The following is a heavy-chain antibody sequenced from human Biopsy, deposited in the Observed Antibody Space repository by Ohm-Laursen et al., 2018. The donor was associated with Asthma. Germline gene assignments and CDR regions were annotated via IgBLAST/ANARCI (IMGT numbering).Heavy chain of an antibody. Sequence: SLRLSCSASGFTFTDYWMHWVRQAPGKGLEWVSSITTSSSYIFYADSVKGRFTISRDYSKNTLYLQMHSLRAEDTAVYYCARGDSSNWSHYYFDYWGQGTLVTVSS. CDR3: ARGDSSNWSHYYFDY. V-gene: IGHV3-21*04. J-gene: IGHJ4*02. CDR2: ITTSSSYI. D-gene: IGHD3-22*01. CDR1: GFTFTDYW.